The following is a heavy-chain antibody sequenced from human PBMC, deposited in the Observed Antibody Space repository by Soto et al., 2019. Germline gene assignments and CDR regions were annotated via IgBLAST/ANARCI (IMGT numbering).Heavy chain of an antibody. CDR3: ATDLPSSNRMGGWFDP. J-gene: IGHJ5*02. D-gene: IGHD1-26*01. Sequence: QVQLVQSGAEVKKPGASVKVSCKVSGYTLTELSMHWVRQAPGKGLEWMGGFDPEDGETIYAQKFQGRVTMTEDTXTXIAYMELSSLRSEDTAVYYCATDLPSSNRMGGWFDPWGQGTLVTVSS. CDR2: FDPEDGET. CDR1: GYTLTELS. V-gene: IGHV1-24*01.